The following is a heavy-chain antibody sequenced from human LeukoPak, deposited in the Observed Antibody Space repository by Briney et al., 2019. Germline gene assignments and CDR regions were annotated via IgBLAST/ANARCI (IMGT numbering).Heavy chain of an antibody. CDR1: GGSISKNYYF. CDR2: VYNDGDT. V-gene: IGHV4-61*02. CDR3: ARESPLTISHGSWFDP. D-gene: IGHD3-9*01. Sequence: SETLSLTCTVSGGSISKNYYFWNWIRQPAGKGLEWLGRVYNDGDTKYNPSLKSRLTISIDTSKNEFYLKLSSVTAADTAVYYCARESPLTISHGSWFDPWGQGTRVTVSS. J-gene: IGHJ5*02.